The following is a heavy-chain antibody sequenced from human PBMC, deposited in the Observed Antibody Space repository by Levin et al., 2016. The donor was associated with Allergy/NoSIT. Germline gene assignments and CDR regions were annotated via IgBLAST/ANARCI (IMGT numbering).Heavy chain of an antibody. CDR2: IGGGGSTT. Sequence: VRQAPGKGLEWISYIGGGGSTTFYADSAKGRFTISRDNAKNSLYLQMNSLRDEDTAVYYCARDLTMAFDYWGQGTLVTVSS. J-gene: IGHJ4*02. CDR3: ARDLTMAFDY. V-gene: IGHV3-48*02. D-gene: IGHD3-9*01.